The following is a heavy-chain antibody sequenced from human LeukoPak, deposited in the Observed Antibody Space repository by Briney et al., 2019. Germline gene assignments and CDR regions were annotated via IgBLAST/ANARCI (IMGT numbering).Heavy chain of an antibody. CDR2: ISYDGSNK. V-gene: IGHV3-30*03. D-gene: IGHD3-9*01. CDR3: AIFRYGPDY. Sequence: PGRSLRLSCAASGFTFSSYGMHWVRQAPGKGLEWVAVISYDGSNKYYADSVKGRFTISRDNSKNTLYLQMNSLRAEDTAVHYCAIFRYGPDYWGQGTLVTVSS. CDR1: GFTFSSYG. J-gene: IGHJ4*02.